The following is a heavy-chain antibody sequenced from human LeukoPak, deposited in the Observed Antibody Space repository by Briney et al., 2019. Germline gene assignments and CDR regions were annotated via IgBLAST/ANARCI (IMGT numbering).Heavy chain of an antibody. V-gene: IGHV1-8*01. CDR1: GYTFTSYD. D-gene: IGHD6-13*01. CDR3: ARGSAYSSSWYSWRKHEFDY. J-gene: IGHJ4*02. Sequence: ASVKVSCKASGYTFTSYDINWVRQATGQGLEWMGWMNPNSGNTGYAQKFQGRVTMTRSTSISTAYMELSSLRSEDTAVYYCARGSAYSSSWYSWRKHEFDYWGQGTLVTVSS. CDR2: MNPNSGNT.